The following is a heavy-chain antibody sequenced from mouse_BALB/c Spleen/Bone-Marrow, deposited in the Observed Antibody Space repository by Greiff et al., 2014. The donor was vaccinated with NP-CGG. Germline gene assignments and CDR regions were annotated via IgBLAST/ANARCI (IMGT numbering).Heavy chain of an antibody. CDR3: ARKAYYTNWWYFDV. CDR1: GYSFSGYN. D-gene: IGHD2-5*01. CDR2: IDPYYGDT. J-gene: IGHJ1*01. V-gene: IGHV1-39*01. Sequence: EVQLQQSGPELEKPGASVKISCKASGYSFSGYNLNWVKQNSGQSLEWIGNIDPYYGDTTYNQKFKGKATLTVDRSSSTAYMQLKSLTSEDPAVYYCARKAYYTNWWYFDVWGAGTTVTVSS.